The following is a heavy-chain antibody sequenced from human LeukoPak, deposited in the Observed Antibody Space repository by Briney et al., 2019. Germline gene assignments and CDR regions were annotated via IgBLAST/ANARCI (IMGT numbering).Heavy chain of an antibody. D-gene: IGHD1-26*01. J-gene: IGHJ3*02. CDR1: GGSISRSSYY. CDR3: ARPGSYSLRAFDI. Sequence: SETLSPTCTVSGGSISRSSYYWDWIRQPPGKGLEWIGSIYYSGSTYYNPSLKSRVTISVDASKNQFSLKLSSVTAADTAVYYCARPGSYSLRAFDIWGQGTMVSVFS. V-gene: IGHV4-39*01. CDR2: IYYSGST.